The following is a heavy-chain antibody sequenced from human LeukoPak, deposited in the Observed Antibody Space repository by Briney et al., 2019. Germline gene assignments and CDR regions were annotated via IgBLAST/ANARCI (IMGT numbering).Heavy chain of an antibody. J-gene: IGHJ6*04. CDR3: AREAGYGDYALDYYGMDV. D-gene: IGHD4-17*01. CDR1: GFTFSSYW. Sequence: GGSLRLSCAASGFTFSSYWMSWVRQAPGKGLEWVANIKQDGSEKYYVDPVKGRFTISRDNAKNSLYLQMNSLRAEDTAVYYCAREAGYGDYALDYYGMDVWGKGTTVTVSS. V-gene: IGHV3-7*03. CDR2: IKQDGSEK.